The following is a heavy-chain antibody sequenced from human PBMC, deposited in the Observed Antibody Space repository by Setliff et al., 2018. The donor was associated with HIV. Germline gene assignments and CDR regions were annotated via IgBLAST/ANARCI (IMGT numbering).Heavy chain of an antibody. CDR1: DGSTSNYY. J-gene: IGHJ6*03. Sequence: SETLSLTCTVSDGSTSNYYWNWIRQPAGKGLEWIGRIFTSGTTNYNPSLRSRVTISVDTSKNQFSLRLSSVTAADTAVYYCAREGFYNSYYYYMDVWGIGTTVTVSS. CDR2: IFTSGTT. V-gene: IGHV4-4*07. CDR3: AREGFYNSYYYYMDV. D-gene: IGHD2-2*02.